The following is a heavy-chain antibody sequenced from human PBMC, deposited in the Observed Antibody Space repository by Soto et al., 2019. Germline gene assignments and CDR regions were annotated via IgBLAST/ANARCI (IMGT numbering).Heavy chain of an antibody. CDR1: RGAFGDYW. CDR2: INRDANDI. V-gene: IGHV3-74*01. Sequence: EVQLVKSGGGLVQPGGSLRLSCEASRGAFGDYWMHWVRQAPGKGLVWVSRINRDANDIIYADSVKGRFTASRDNAKNLVFLQLNSLRVEDRAVYYCAGDVPHNWFAPWGRGTLVPASS. CDR3: AGDVPHNWFAP. J-gene: IGHJ5*02.